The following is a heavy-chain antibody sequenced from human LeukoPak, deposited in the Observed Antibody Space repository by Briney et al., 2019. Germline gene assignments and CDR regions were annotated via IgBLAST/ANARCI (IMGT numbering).Heavy chain of an antibody. V-gene: IGHV4-39*07. CDR1: GGSISSSSYY. D-gene: IGHD6-19*01. Sequence: SETLSLTCTVSGGSISSSSYYWGWIRQPPGKGLEWIGSIYYSGSTYYNPSLKSRVTISVDTSKNQFSLKLSSVTAADTAVYYCARLAVAGTDGDYWGQGTLVTVSS. CDR3: ARLAVAGTDGDY. CDR2: IYYSGST. J-gene: IGHJ4*02.